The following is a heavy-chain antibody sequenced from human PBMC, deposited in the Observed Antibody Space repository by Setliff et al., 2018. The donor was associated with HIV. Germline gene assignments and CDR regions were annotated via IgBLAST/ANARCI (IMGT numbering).Heavy chain of an antibody. V-gene: IGHV1-8*02. D-gene: IGHD2-15*01. Sequence: GASVKVSCKASGYTFTTYDINWVRQAAGQGLEWMGWMNPNSWNTGYAQRFQGRLTMTRNTSISTAYMELNSLMSEDTAVYFCAIRREVVVATTRRGLDIWGQGTMVTVSS. CDR1: GYTFTTYD. J-gene: IGHJ3*02. CDR2: MNPNSWNT. CDR3: AIRREVVVATTRRGLDI.